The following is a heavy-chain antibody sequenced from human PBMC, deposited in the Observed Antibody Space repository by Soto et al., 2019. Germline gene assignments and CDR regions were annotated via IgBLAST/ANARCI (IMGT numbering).Heavy chain of an antibody. D-gene: IGHD3-9*01. CDR3: ARGIGSYFGNFDY. CDR1: GYTFTVYY. Sequence: ASVKVSCKASGYTFTVYYMHWVRQAPGQGLEWMGWINPNSGGTNYAQKFQGWVTMTRDTSISTAYMELSRLRSDDTAVYYCARGIGSYFGNFDYWGQGTLVTVSS. J-gene: IGHJ4*02. V-gene: IGHV1-2*04. CDR2: INPNSGGT.